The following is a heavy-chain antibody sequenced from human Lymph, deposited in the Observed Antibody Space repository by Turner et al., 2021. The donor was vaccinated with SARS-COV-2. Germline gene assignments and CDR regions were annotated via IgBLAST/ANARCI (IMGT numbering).Heavy chain of an antibody. CDR2: ISYDGSNK. CDR1: GFTFSSYG. J-gene: IGHJ6*02. Sequence: QVQLVESGGGVVQPGRSLRLSFAASGFTFSSYGMHWVRQAPGKGLEWVAVISYDGSNKYYADSVKGRFTISRDNSKNTLYLQMNSLRAEDTAVYYCAKVRSIFGVVIGGMDVWGQGTTVTVSS. V-gene: IGHV3-30*18. CDR3: AKVRSIFGVVIGGMDV. D-gene: IGHD3-3*01.